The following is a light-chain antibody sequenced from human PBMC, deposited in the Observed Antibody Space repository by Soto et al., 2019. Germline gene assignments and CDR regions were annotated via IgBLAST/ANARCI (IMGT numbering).Light chain of an antibody. J-gene: IGKJ5*01. CDR1: QSVSSN. Sequence: EIVMTQSPTILSVSPGERATLSCRASQSVSSNLAWYQQKPGQAPRLLIYGVYTRAPGIPARFSGSGSGTEFTLTISSLQSEDFAVYYCQQYKSWPPITFGQGTRLEI. CDR2: GVY. V-gene: IGKV3D-15*01. CDR3: QQYKSWPPIT.